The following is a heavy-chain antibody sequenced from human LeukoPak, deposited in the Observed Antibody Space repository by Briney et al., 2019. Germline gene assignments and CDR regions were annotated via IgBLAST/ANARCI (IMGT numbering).Heavy chain of an antibody. D-gene: IGHD3/OR15-3a*01. Sequence: PSETLSLTCTVSGVSISSSNSYWGWIRQPPGKGLEWIGSIYYSGNTYYNASLKSQVSISIDTSKNQFSLKLTSVTAANTAVYYCARQTGSGLFILPGGQGTLVTVSS. CDR3: ARQTGSGLFILP. CDR2: IYYSGNT. J-gene: IGHJ4*02. CDR1: GVSISSSNSY. V-gene: IGHV4-39*01.